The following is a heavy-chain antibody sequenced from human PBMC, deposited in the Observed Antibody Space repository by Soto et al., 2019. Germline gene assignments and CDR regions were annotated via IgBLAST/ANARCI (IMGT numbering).Heavy chain of an antibody. J-gene: IGHJ4*02. CDR2: ISGSGGSGGST. D-gene: IGHD6-19*01. CDR1: GFTFHRFG. CDR3: AKANRLGAVGSSLFET. V-gene: IGHV3-23*01. Sequence: EVQLLESGGGLRQPGESLRLSCEVSGFTFHRFGMSWVRQAPGKGLEWVSGISGSGGSGGSTYYADSVRGRFSISRDNSKNLVYLQMNSLRGEDSAVYYCAKANRLGAVGSSLFETWGQGTPVTISS.